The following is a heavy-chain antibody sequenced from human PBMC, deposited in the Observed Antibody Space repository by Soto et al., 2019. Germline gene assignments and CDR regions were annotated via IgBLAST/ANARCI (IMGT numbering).Heavy chain of an antibody. J-gene: IGHJ4*02. Sequence: ASVKVSCKASGYTFIDHYMHWVRQAPGQGLEWMGWINPNNGATNFAQKFKYRVTMTRDTSISTVYMGLSGLTSDDTAVYYCARAPRIXTHITTFGEASPGVLDYWGQGTLVTVSS. CDR2: INPNNGAT. CDR1: GYTFIDHY. V-gene: IGHV1-2*02. CDR3: ARAPRIXTHITTFGEASPGVLDY. D-gene: IGHD3-3*01.